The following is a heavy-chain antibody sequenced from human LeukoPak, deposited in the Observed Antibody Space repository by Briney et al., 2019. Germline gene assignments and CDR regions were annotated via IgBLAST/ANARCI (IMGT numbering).Heavy chain of an antibody. D-gene: IGHD6-13*01. Sequence: GGSLRLSCAASGFTFSNYSMHWVRQAPGKGLEWVAVIWYDGSNKYYADSVKGRFTLSRDNSKNTLFLQMNSLRPEDTAVYFCARDLTQLALFDYWGQGTLVTASS. CDR1: GFTFSNYS. V-gene: IGHV3-33*01. CDR2: IWYDGSNK. J-gene: IGHJ4*02. CDR3: ARDLTQLALFDY.